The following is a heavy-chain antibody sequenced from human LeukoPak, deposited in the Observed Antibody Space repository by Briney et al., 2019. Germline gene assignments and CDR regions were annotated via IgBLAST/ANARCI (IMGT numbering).Heavy chain of an antibody. CDR1: GFIFRNYG. V-gene: IGHV3-30*02. CDR2: IRYDGSNK. CDR3: AKDRQLLWFGESDY. Sequence: AGGSLRLSCAASGFIFRNYGMHWVRQAPGKGLEWVAFIRYDGSNKYYADSVKGRFTISRDNSKNTVYLQMNSLRGEDTAVYYCAKDRQLLWFGESDYWGQGTLVTVSS. D-gene: IGHD3-10*01. J-gene: IGHJ4*02.